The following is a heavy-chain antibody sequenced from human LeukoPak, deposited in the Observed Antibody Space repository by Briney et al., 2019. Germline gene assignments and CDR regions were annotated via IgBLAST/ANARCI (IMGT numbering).Heavy chain of an antibody. CDR2: ISHSGST. D-gene: IGHD3-22*01. V-gene: IGHV4-34*01. Sequence: SETLSLTCAVYGGSFSGYYWSWIRQPPGKGLEWIGEISHSGSTNYNPSLKSRVTISVDTSKNQFSLKLSSVTAADTAVYYCARSVIAYYDSSGYYFDYWGQGTLVTVSS. CDR3: ARSVIAYYDSSGYYFDY. CDR1: GGSFSGYY. J-gene: IGHJ4*02.